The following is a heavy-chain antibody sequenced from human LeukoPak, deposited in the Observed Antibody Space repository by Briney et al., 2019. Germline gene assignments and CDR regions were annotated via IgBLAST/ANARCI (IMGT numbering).Heavy chain of an antibody. J-gene: IGHJ4*02. D-gene: IGHD3-9*01. CDR2: LGISGDYA. Sequence: PGGSLRLSCGASGFTFRTYGMNWVRQAPGKGLQWVSGLGISGDYAWYAGSVKGRFTISRDSSKNTLYLQMNRLGAEDTAVYFCARGGGGNSDFLTTYTGASLSFDYWGQGALVTVSS. CDR1: GFTFRTYG. CDR3: ARGGGGNSDFLTTYTGASLSFDY. V-gene: IGHV3-23*01.